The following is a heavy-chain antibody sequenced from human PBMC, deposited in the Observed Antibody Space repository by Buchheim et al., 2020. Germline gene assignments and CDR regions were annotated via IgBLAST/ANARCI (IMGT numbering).Heavy chain of an antibody. Sequence: QVQLVESGGGVVQPGRSLRLSCAASGFTFSSYGMHWVRQAPGKGLEWVAVISYDGSNKYYADSVKGRFTISRDNSKNTLYLQMNSLRAEDTAVYYCAKEGSYGSYYYYYMDVWGKGTT. CDR1: GFTFSSYG. CDR2: ISYDGSNK. CDR3: AKEGSYGSYYYYYMDV. J-gene: IGHJ6*03. D-gene: IGHD5-18*01. V-gene: IGHV3-30*18.